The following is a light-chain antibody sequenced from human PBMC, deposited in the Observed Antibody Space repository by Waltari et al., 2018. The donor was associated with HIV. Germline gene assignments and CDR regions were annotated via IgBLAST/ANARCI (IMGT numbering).Light chain of an antibody. Sequence: QPVLTQPPSVSAAPGQNVTISCSGSISNIAKSYLSWYQQLPGTAPKLIIYDKDKRPSGFPDRVYASKSGTSATLGNTGLQTGDEADYYCGTWDNSLSPWVFGGGTKLTVL. CDR2: DKD. V-gene: IGLV1-51*01. CDR3: GTWDNSLSPWV. J-gene: IGLJ3*02. CDR1: ISNIAKSY.